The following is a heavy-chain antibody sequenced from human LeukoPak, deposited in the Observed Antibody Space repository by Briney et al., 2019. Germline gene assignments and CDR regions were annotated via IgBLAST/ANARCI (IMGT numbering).Heavy chain of an antibody. CDR2: FSVSDQTT. Sequence: GGSLRLSCAASGFTFSSYAMSWVRQAPGKGLEWVSGFSVSDQTTYYADSVKGRFTISRDNSKNTLYLQMNSLRAEDTAVYYCAKNMRLGQLLTVDAFDIWGERTMGTVSS. CDR3: AKNMRLGQLLTVDAFDI. D-gene: IGHD3-16*01. CDR1: GFTFSSYA. J-gene: IGHJ3*02. V-gene: IGHV3-23*01.